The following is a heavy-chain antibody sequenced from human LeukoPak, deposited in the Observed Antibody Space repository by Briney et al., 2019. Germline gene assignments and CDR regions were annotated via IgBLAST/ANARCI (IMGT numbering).Heavy chain of an antibody. D-gene: IGHD6-13*01. CDR3: ARLQLDSSSWYPGGMDV. J-gene: IGHJ6*04. Sequence: GGSLRLSCAASGFTFSSYGMHWVRRAPGKGLEWVAVISYDGSNKYYADSVKSRFTISRDNSKNTLYLQMNSLRAEDTAVYYCARLQLDSSSWYPGGMDVWGKGTTVTVSS. V-gene: IGHV3-30*03. CDR1: GFTFSSYG. CDR2: ISYDGSNK.